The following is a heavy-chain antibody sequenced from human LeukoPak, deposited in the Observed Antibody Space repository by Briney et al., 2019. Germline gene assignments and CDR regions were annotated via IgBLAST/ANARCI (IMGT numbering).Heavy chain of an antibody. V-gene: IGHV3-21*01. CDR1: GFTFSSYS. CDR2: ISSSSSYI. J-gene: IGHJ4*02. Sequence: GGSLRLSCAASGFTFSSYSMNWVRQAPGKGLEWVSSISSSSSYIYYADSVKGRFTISRDNAKNSLYLQMNSMRAEDTAVYYCARRGGSSSAFDYWGQGTLVTVSS. D-gene: IGHD2-15*01. CDR3: ARRGGSSSAFDY.